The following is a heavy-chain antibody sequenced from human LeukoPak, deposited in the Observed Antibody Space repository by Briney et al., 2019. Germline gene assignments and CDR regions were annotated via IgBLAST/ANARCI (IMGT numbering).Heavy chain of an antibody. CDR1: GSTFSSYN. D-gene: IGHD6-19*01. V-gene: IGHV3-48*02. Sequence: PGGSLRLSCAASGSTFSSYNMNWVRQAPGKGLEWVSYISPSSSATYYVDSVKGRFTISRDNAKNSLYLQMDSLRDEDTAVYYCARAVAGIDYWGQGTLVTVSS. CDR3: ARAVAGIDY. J-gene: IGHJ4*02. CDR2: ISPSSSAT.